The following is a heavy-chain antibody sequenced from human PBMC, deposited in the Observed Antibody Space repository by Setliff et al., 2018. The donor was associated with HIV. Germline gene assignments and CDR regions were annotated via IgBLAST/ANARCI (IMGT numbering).Heavy chain of an antibody. D-gene: IGHD6-19*01. CDR3: GTVRIAVPDDFDF. Sequence: ASVKVSCKASGYTFSAYNMHWVRQAPGQGLEWMGWINPNSGDTNYAERFRGRISLTVDKSTGTAYMELNRLRSEDTAVYYCGTVRIAVPDDFDFWGQGTLVTVSS. V-gene: IGHV1-2*02. J-gene: IGHJ4*02. CDR2: INPNSGDT. CDR1: GYTFSAYN.